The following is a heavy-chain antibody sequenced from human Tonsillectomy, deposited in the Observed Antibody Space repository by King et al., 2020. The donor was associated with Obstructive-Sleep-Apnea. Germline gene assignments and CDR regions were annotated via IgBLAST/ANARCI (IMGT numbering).Heavy chain of an antibody. Sequence: QLQESGPGLVKPSETLSLTCTVSGGSISSYYWSWIRQPPGKGLEWIGYIYYCGSTNYNPSLKSRVTISVDTSKNQFSLKLSSVTAADTAVYYCARGEYSSSWYYFDYWGQGTLVTVSS. V-gene: IGHV4-59*01. D-gene: IGHD6-13*01. CDR1: GGSISSYY. J-gene: IGHJ4*02. CDR2: IYYCGST. CDR3: ARGEYSSSWYYFDY.